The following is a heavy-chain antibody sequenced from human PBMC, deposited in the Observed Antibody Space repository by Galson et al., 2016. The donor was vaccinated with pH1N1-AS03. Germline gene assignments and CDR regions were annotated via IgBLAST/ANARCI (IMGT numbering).Heavy chain of an antibody. D-gene: IGHD6-25*01. CDR1: GFSFSGYA. V-gene: IGHV3-23*01. Sequence: SLRLSCAASGFSFSGYAMSWVRQAPGQGLEWVSAISGSGAPSFSADSVKGRFTISRDMSKKSLYRQMNSLRAEDTAIYYCATKAYSNGWVDYWGQGTLVTVSS. CDR3: ATKAYSNGWVDY. J-gene: IGHJ4*02. CDR2: ISGSGAPS.